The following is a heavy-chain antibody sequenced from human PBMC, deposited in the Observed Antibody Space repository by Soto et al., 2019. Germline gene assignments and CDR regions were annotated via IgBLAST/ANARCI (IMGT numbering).Heavy chain of an antibody. CDR2: ISGYNGDI. CDR1: GYTFNRHG. Sequence: QVHLVQSGGEVKKPGASVKVSCKASGYTFNRHGITWVRQAPGQGLEWMGWISGYNGDINYEQKFQGRVTLSSDTLTSTVYLELKSLRFYDSAVYYCARVRIVGAREIDFWGQGPLVTVSS. J-gene: IGHJ4*02. CDR3: ARVRIVGAREIDF. D-gene: IGHD1-26*01. V-gene: IGHV1-18*04.